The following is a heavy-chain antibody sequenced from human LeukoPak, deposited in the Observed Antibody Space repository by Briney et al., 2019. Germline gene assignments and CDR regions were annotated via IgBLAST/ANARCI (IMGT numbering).Heavy chain of an antibody. J-gene: IGHJ1*01. V-gene: IGHV3-11*01. Sequence: GGSLRPSCAASGFTFSDYYMSWIRQAPGKGLEWVSYISSGGNTIYYADSVKGRFTISRDNAKDSLYLQLNSLRAEDTAVYYCAQREAFTSSWGQGTLVAASS. CDR1: GFTFSDYY. D-gene: IGHD3-3*01. CDR2: ISSGGNTI. CDR3: AQREAFTSS.